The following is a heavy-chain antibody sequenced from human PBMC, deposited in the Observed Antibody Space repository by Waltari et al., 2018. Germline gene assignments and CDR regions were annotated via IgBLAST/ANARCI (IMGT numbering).Heavy chain of an antibody. D-gene: IGHD6-19*01. Sequence: EVHLVESGGGLVQPGGSLRLSCAASGFTFSGYWMSWVRQAPGKGLEWVANIKQDGSEKYYVDSVKGRFTISRDNAKNSLYLQMNSLRAEDTAVYYCASEPLSSGWYGYWGQGTLVTVSS. CDR2: IKQDGSEK. CDR1: GFTFSGYW. V-gene: IGHV3-7*01. J-gene: IGHJ4*02. CDR3: ASEPLSSGWYGY.